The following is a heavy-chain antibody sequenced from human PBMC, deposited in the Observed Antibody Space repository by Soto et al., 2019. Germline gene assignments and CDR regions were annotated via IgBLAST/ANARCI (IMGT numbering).Heavy chain of an antibody. D-gene: IGHD2-2*01. CDR1: GFRLNNYG. V-gene: IGHV3-30*18. CDR3: AKDRVIQLLPIWPDP. J-gene: IGHJ5*02. CDR2: VSSDGNKK. Sequence: QEHLVESGGGVVQAGTSLRLSCAASGFRLNNYGMHWVRQAPGKGLEWVAFVSSDGNKKYYADSVKGRFTISRDNSKSTMFLQVDSLRVDDTAIYYCAKDRVIQLLPIWPDPWGQGTLVTVSS.